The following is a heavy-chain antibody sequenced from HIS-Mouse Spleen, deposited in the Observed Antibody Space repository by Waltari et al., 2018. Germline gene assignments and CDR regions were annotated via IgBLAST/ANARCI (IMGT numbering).Heavy chain of an antibody. V-gene: IGHV1-18*01. Sequence: QVQLVQSGAEVKKPGASVKVSCKASGYTFTSYGISWARQAPGQGLEWMGWISAYNGNTNYAQKLQGRVTMTTDTSTSTAYMELRSLRSDDTAVYYCARDHSSSWYYYYYGMDVWGQGTTVTVSS. J-gene: IGHJ6*02. D-gene: IGHD6-13*01. CDR1: GYTFTSYG. CDR3: ARDHSSSWYYYYYGMDV. CDR2: ISAYNGNT.